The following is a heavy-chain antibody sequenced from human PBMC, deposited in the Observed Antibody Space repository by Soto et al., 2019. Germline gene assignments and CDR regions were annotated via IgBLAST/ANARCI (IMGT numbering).Heavy chain of an antibody. CDR3: AIEFQSVGFGSYLFDP. J-gene: IGHJ5*02. Sequence: VLLVQSGTEVKKPGSSVKVSCKASGGTFSSYAISWVRQAPGQGLEWMGGIVPMHGTAKYAQKCQGRVTITANDSTGTVYMELGSLRFADTAVYYCAIEFQSVGFGSYLFDPWGQGTLGTVS. D-gene: IGHD3-10*01. V-gene: IGHV1-69*01. CDR2: IVPMHGTA. CDR1: GGTFSSYA.